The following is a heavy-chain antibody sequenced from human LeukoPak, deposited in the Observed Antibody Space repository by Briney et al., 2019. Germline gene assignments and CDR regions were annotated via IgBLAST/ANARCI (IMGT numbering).Heavy chain of an antibody. V-gene: IGHV1-69*05. J-gene: IGHJ4*02. CDR2: IIPIFGTA. D-gene: IGHD3-22*01. Sequence: SVKVSCKASGGTFSSYAISWVRQAPGQGLEWMGGIIPIFGTANYAQKFQGRVTITTDESTSTAYMELSSLRSEDTAVYYCAPPPSRYYYDSSGYLRDYWGQGTLVTVSS. CDR3: APPPSRYYYDSSGYLRDY. CDR1: GGTFSSYA.